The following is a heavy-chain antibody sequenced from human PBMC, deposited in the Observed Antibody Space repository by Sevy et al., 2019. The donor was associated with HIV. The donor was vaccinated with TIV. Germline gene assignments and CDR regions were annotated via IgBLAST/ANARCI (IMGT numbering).Heavy chain of an antibody. CDR2: ISSNGGST. D-gene: IGHD1-26*01. CDR1: GFTFSSSA. J-gene: IGHJ3*01. Sequence: GGSLRLSCAASGFTFSSSAMHWVRQAPGKGLEYVSAISSNGGSTYYANSVKGRLTISRYNSKNKLYLQMGSLRAEDLAVYYCARVYSGSYYDALDVWGQGTMVTVSS. CDR3: ARVYSGSYYDALDV. V-gene: IGHV3-64*01.